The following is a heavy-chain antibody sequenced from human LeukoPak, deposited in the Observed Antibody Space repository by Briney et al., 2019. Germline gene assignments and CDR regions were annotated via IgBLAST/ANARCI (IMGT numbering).Heavy chain of an antibody. D-gene: IGHD5-12*01. CDR1: GGTFSSYA. V-gene: IGHV7-4-1*02. Sequence: GASVKVSCKASGGTFSSYAISWVRQAPGQGLEWMGWINTNTGNPTYAQGFTGRFVFSLDTSVSTAYLQISSLKAKDTAVYYCARVVNLSGSDAFDIWGQGTMVTVSS. J-gene: IGHJ3*02. CDR2: INTNTGNP. CDR3: ARVVNLSGSDAFDI.